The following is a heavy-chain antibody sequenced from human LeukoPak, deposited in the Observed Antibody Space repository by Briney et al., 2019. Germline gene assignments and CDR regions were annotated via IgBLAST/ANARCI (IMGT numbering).Heavy chain of an antibody. CDR2: IRYDGSNK. Sequence: GGSLRLSCAASGFTFNNYAMNWVRQAPGKGLEWVAFIRYDGSNKYYADSVKGRFTISRDNSKNTLYLQMNSLRAEDTAGYYCAKDSGQWLAVYYFDYWGQGTLVTVSS. CDR3: AKDSGQWLAVYYFDY. V-gene: IGHV3-30*02. D-gene: IGHD6-19*01. CDR1: GFTFNNYA. J-gene: IGHJ4*02.